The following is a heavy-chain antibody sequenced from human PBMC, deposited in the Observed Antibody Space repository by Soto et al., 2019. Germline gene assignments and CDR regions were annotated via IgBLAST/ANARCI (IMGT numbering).Heavy chain of an antibody. Sequence: GGSLRLSCAASGLTFSSYGMHWVRQAPGKGLEWVAVIWYDGSNKYYADSVKGRFTISRDNSKNTLYLQMNSLRAEDTAVYYCARVKDYKRLWFGELLFDPWDQGTLVTVSS. CDR1: GLTFSSYG. CDR3: ARVKDYKRLWFGELLFDP. J-gene: IGHJ5*02. D-gene: IGHD3-10*01. V-gene: IGHV3-33*01. CDR2: IWYDGSNK.